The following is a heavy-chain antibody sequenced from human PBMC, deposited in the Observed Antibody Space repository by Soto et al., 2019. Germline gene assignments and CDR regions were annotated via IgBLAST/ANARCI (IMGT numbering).Heavy chain of an antibody. J-gene: IGHJ4*02. CDR1: GGSITSRNYY. CDR2: IYYSGET. D-gene: IGHD6-13*01. V-gene: IGHV4-39*01. CDR3: ASLKVPGNFDH. Sequence: LSLTCTVSGGSITSRNYYWAWVRQPPGKGLEWIGNIYYSGETYYHSSFRSRLTVSVDTTKNQFSLKLRSLTAADTAMYYCASLKVPGNFDHWGQGTLVTVSS.